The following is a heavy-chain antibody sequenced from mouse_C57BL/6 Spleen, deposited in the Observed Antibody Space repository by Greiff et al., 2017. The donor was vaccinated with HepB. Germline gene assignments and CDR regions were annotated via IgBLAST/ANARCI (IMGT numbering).Heavy chain of an antibody. D-gene: IGHD2-1*01. CDR2: FYPGSGSI. V-gene: IGHV1-62-2*01. CDR1: GYTFTEYT. J-gene: IGHJ4*01. CDR3: ARHGYYGNYGGLFMDY. Sequence: VQLQQSGAELVKPGASVKLSCKASGYTFTEYTIHWVKQGSGQGLEWIGWFYPGSGSIKYNEKFKDKATLTADKSSSTVYMELSRLTYEDSAVYFCARHGYYGNYGGLFMDYWGQGTSVTVSS.